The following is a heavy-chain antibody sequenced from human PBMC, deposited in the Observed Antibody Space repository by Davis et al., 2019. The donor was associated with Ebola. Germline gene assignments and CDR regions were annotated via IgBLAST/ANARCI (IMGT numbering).Heavy chain of an antibody. V-gene: IGHV3-33*01. CDR3: ARDLYGDNSGVGY. D-gene: IGHD4-17*01. CDR2: IWYDGSNK. J-gene: IGHJ4*02. CDR1: GFTISSYG. Sequence: GESLKISCAASGFTISSYGMHWVRQAPGKGLEWVAVIWYDGSNKYYADSVKGRFTISRDNSKNTLYLQMNSLRAEDTAVYYCARDLYGDNSGVGYWGQGTLVTVSS.